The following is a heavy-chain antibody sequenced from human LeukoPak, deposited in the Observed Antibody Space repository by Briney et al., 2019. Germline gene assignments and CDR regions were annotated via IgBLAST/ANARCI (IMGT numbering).Heavy chain of an antibody. CDR1: GFTFGDYA. V-gene: IGHV3-49*03. D-gene: IGHD3-22*01. CDR2: IRSKAYVGTT. CDR3: TRDRKGGSGYSRYFDY. Sequence: GGSLRLSCTASGFTFGDYAMSWFRQAPGKGLEWVGFIRSKAYVGTTENAASVKGRFTISRDDSKSIAYLQMNSLKTEDTAVYYCTRDRKGGSGYSRYFDYWGQGTLVTVSS. J-gene: IGHJ4*02.